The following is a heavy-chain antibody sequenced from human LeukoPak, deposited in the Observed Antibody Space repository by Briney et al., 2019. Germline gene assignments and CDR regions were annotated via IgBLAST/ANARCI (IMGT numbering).Heavy chain of an antibody. CDR1: GFTFISYW. CDR2: IKQDGSEK. CDR3: ARDPRGAFDI. J-gene: IGHJ3*02. Sequence: GGSLRLSCAASGFTFISYWMSWVRQAPGQGLEWVANIKQDGSEKYVDSVKGRFTISRDNAKNSLYLQMNSLRAEDTAVYYCARDPRGAFDIWGQGTMVTVSS. V-gene: IGHV3-7*01.